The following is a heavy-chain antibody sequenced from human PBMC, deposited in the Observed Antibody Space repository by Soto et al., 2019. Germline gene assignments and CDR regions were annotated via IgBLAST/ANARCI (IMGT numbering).Heavy chain of an antibody. CDR2: ISSSSSYI. CDR3: ARAITILGDYYMDV. V-gene: IGHV3-21*01. Sequence: GGSLRLSCAASGFTFSSYSMNWVRQAPGKGLEWVSSISSSSSYIYYADSVKGRFTISRDNAKNSLYLQMNSLRAEDTAVYYCARAITILGDYYMDVWGKGTTVTVSS. D-gene: IGHD3-3*01. J-gene: IGHJ6*03. CDR1: GFTFSSYS.